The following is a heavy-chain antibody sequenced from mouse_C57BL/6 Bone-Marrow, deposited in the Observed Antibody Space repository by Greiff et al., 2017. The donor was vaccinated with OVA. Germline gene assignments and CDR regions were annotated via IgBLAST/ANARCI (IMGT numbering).Heavy chain of an antibody. J-gene: IGHJ4*01. CDR2: IWRGGST. Sequence: VQVVESGPGLVQPSQSLSITCTVSGFSLTSYGVHWVRQSPGKGLEWLGVIWRGGSTDYNAAFMSRLSITKDNSKSQVFFKMNSLQADDTAIYYCAKNAYYYYAMDYWGQGTSVTVSS. V-gene: IGHV2-5*01. CDR1: GFSLTSYG. CDR3: AKNAYYYYAMDY.